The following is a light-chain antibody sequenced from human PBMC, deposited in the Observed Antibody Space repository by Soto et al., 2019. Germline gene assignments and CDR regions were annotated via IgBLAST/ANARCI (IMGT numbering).Light chain of an antibody. CDR1: SSDVGAYEH. V-gene: IGLV2-14*03. J-gene: IGLJ3*02. CDR2: DVN. Sequence: QSALTQPASVSGSPGQSVTISCTGASSDVGAYEHVSWYQQHPGRAPKLILYDVNNRPSGVSDRFSGSKSGSSASLAISGLQSADEAEYFCASWDESLNGWVFGGGTKLTVL. CDR3: ASWDESLNGWV.